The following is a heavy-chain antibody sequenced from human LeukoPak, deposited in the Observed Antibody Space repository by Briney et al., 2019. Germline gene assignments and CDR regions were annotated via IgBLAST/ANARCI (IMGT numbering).Heavy chain of an antibody. CDR1: GGSISSGGYS. CDR2: IYHSGST. Sequence: PSETLSLTCAVSGGSISSGGYSWSWIRLPPGKGLEWIGYIYHSGSTYYNPSLKSRVTISVDRSKNQFSLKLSSVTAADTAVYYCARGFAGATVTTFDYWGQGTLVTVSS. V-gene: IGHV4-30-2*01. J-gene: IGHJ4*02. CDR3: ARGFAGATVTTFDY. D-gene: IGHD4-17*01.